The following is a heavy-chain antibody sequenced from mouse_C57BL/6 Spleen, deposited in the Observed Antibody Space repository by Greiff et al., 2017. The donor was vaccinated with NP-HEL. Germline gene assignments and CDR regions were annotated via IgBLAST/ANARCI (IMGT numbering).Heavy chain of an antibody. J-gene: IGHJ1*03. CDR1: GYTFTSYW. D-gene: IGHD2-4*01. CDR3: ARCDYEDWYFDV. V-gene: IGHV1-69*01. CDR2: IDPSDSYT. Sequence: QVQLQQPGAELVMPGASVKLSCKASGYTFTSYWMHWVKQRPGQGLEWIGEIDPSDSYTNYNQKFKGKSTLTVDKSASTAYMQLSSLTSEDSAVYYCARCDYEDWYFDVWGTGTTVTVSS.